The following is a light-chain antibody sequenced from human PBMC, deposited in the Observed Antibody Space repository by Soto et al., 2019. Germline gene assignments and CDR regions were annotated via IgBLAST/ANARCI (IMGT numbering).Light chain of an antibody. Sequence: EIVLAQSPGTLSFSAGERATVSCRASQSVSSSYLAWYQQKPGQAPRLLIYGASTRATGIPARFSGSGSGTEFTLTISSLQSEDFALYYCQHYNNWPLTFGGGTKVDI. CDR2: GAS. V-gene: IGKV3-15*01. J-gene: IGKJ4*01. CDR3: QHYNNWPLT. CDR1: QSVSSSY.